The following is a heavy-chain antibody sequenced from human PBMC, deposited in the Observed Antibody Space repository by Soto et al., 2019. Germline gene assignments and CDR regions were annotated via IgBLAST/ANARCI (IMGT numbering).Heavy chain of an antibody. CDR1: GGTFSSYA. J-gene: IGHJ6*02. CDR3: ATLKNYYYGMDV. CDR2: IIPIFGTA. Sequence: EASVKVSCKASGGTFSSYAISWVRQAPGQGLEWMGGIIPIFGTANYAQKFQGRVTITADESTSTAYMELSSLRSEDTAVYYCATLKNYYYGMDVWGQGTTVTVSS. V-gene: IGHV1-69*13.